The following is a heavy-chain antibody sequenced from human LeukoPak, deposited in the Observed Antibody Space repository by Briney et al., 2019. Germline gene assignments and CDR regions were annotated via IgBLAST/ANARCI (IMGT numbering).Heavy chain of an antibody. Sequence: GGSLRLSCAASGFTFSSYWMHWVRQAPGKGLVWVSRINSDGSGTIYADSVKGRFTISRDNAKNTLFLQMNSLRAEDTAVYYCARVYGGYGDYYFDYWGQGTLVTVSS. V-gene: IGHV3-74*01. CDR2: INSDGSGT. CDR3: ARVYGGYGDYYFDY. CDR1: GFTFSSYW. J-gene: IGHJ4*02. D-gene: IGHD4-17*01.